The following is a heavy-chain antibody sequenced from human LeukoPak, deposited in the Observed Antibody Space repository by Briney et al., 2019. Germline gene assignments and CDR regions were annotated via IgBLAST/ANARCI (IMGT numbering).Heavy chain of an antibody. V-gene: IGHV4-59*01. CDR2: IYYSGST. J-gene: IGHJ5*02. CDR1: GGSISSYY. Sequence: SETLSLTCTVSGGSISSYYWSWIRQPPGKGLEWIGYIYYSGSTNYNPSLKSRVTISVDTSKNQFSLKLSSVTAADTAVYYCARDNSIGDRGWWFDPWGQGTLVTVSS. CDR3: ARDNSIGDRGWWFDP. D-gene: IGHD4-23*01.